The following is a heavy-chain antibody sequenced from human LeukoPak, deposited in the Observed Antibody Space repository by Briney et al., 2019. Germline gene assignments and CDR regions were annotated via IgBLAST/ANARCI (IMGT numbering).Heavy chain of an antibody. CDR3: AKGEAGYTSAWVVY. Sequence: GGSLRLSCAASGFTFSSYAMSWVRQAPGKGLEWVSVISGSGGSTYYADSEKGRFTISRDNSKNTLYLQMNSLRAEDTAAYYCAKGEAGYTSAWVVYWGQGTLVTVSS. V-gene: IGHV3-23*01. D-gene: IGHD6-19*01. CDR2: ISGSGGST. J-gene: IGHJ4*02. CDR1: GFTFSSYA.